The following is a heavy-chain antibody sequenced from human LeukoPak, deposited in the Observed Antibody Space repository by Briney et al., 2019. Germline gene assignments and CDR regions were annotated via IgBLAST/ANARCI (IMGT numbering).Heavy chain of an antibody. CDR2: INHSGST. J-gene: IGHJ4*02. D-gene: IGHD3-22*01. Sequence: SETLPLTCAVYGGSFSGYYWSWIRQPPGKGLEWIGEINHSGSTNYNPSLKSRVTISVDTSKNQFSLKLSSVTAADTAVYYCARESNLRYYYDSSGYYGYWGQGTLVTVSS. CDR1: GGSFSGYY. CDR3: ARESNLRYYYDSSGYYGY. V-gene: IGHV4-34*01.